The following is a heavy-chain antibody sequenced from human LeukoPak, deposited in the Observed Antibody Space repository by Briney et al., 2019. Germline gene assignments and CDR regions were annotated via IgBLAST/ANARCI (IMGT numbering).Heavy chain of an antibody. CDR3: ARTYYDSTGYYGWEYYFDY. V-gene: IGHV3-30*03. J-gene: IGHJ4*02. Sequence: GGSLRLSCAASGFTFSTYGMHWVRQAPGKGLEWVAVISYDGSNYYYADSVKGRFTISRDNFKNTLYLQMNSLRAEDTAVYYCARTYYDSTGYYGWEYYFDYWGQGTLVTVSS. CDR2: ISYDGSNY. D-gene: IGHD3-22*01. CDR1: GFTFSTYG.